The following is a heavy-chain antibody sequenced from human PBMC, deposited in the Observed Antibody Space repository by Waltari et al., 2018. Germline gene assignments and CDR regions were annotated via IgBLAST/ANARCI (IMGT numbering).Heavy chain of an antibody. J-gene: IGHJ4*02. CDR1: GGSFSGYY. CDR2: INPRGST. V-gene: IGHV4-34*01. D-gene: IGHD6-19*01. CDR3: ARGRWLVPDY. Sequence: QVQLQQWGAGLLKPSETLSLTCAVYGGSFSGYYWSWIRQPPGTGLEWRGEINPRGSTNYNPSLKSRVTISVDTSKNQFSLKLSSVTAADTAVYYCARGRWLVPDYWGQGTLVTVSS.